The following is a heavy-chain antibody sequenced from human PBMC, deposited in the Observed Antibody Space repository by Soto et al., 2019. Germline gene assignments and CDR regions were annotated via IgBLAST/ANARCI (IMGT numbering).Heavy chain of an antibody. Sequence: QVQLQQWGAGLLKPSETLSLTCAVYGGSFSGYYWSWIRQPPGKGLEWIGEINHSGSTNYNPSLRSRVTISVETSKNRFSMKLSSVTAADTAVYYCARGGYYGAGSFFYWGQGTLVTVSS. J-gene: IGHJ4*02. D-gene: IGHD3-10*01. CDR3: ARGGYYGAGSFFY. CDR2: INHSGST. CDR1: GGSFSGYY. V-gene: IGHV4-34*01.